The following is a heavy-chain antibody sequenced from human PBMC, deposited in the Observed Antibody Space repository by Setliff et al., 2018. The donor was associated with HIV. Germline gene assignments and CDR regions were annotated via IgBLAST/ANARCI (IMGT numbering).Heavy chain of an antibody. CDR2: VYHSGST. D-gene: IGHD2-21*01. J-gene: IGHJ5*02. V-gene: IGHV4-39*01. CDR1: GNSISSSSHY. CDR3: ARHGIVVMIAIPNWFDP. Sequence: PSETLSLTCSVSGNSISSSSHYWGWIRQPPGKGLEWIGSVYHSGSTHYNPSLKSRVTISVDTSKNQFSLKLTSVTAADTAVYYCARHGIVVMIAIPNWFDPWGQGTLVTVS.